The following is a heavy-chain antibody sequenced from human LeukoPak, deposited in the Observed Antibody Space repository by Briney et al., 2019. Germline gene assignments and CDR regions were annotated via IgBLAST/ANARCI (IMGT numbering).Heavy chain of an antibody. CDR1: GGSISSYY. Sequence: RASETLSLTCTVSGGSISSYYWSWIRQPPGKGLEWIGEINHSGSTNYNPSLKSRVTISVDTSKNQFSLKLSSVTAADTAVYYCARGSCSGGSCYRWRLYYYYYMDVWGKGTTVTVSS. CDR3: ARGSCSGGSCYRWRLYYYYYMDV. D-gene: IGHD2-15*01. J-gene: IGHJ6*03. CDR2: INHSGST. V-gene: IGHV4-34*01.